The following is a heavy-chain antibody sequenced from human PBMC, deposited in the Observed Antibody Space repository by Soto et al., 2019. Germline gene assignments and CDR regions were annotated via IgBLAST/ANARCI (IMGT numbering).Heavy chain of an antibody. CDR3: ASPRERGLQLGYFDY. CDR2: IIPIFGTA. D-gene: IGHD5-12*01. CDR1: GGTFSSYA. V-gene: IGHV1-69*13. J-gene: IGHJ4*02. Sequence: SVKVSCKASGGTFSSYAISWVRQAPGQGLEWMGGIIPIFGTANYAQKFQGRVTITADESTSTAYMELSSLRSEDTAVYYCASPRERGLQLGYFDYWGQGTLVTVSS.